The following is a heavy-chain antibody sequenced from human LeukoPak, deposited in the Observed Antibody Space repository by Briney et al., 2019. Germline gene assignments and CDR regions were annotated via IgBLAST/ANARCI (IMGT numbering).Heavy chain of an antibody. J-gene: IGHJ4*02. Sequence: KLSETLSLTCTVSGGSISSYYWSWIRQPPGKGLEWIGYIYYSGSTNYNPSLKSRVTISVDTSKNQFSLKLSSVTAADTAVYYCARDRRLGYWGQGTLVTVSS. CDR1: GGSISSYY. CDR3: ARDRRLGY. CDR2: IYYSGST. V-gene: IGHV4-59*01.